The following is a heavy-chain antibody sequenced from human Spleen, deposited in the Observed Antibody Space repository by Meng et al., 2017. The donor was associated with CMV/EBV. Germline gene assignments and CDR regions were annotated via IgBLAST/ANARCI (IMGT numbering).Heavy chain of an antibody. CDR3: ARETYASGSVVFDY. CDR1: GFRLNDYS. D-gene: IGHD3-10*01. V-gene: IGHV3-21*03. Sequence: ASGFRLNDYSMTWGRRAPGKGLEWVSSISVSSRNIHYSDSVKGRFTISRDNAKDSVYLQMNSLGAEDAGVYYCARETYASGSVVFDYWGQGTLVTVSS. CDR2: ISVSSRNI. J-gene: IGHJ4*02.